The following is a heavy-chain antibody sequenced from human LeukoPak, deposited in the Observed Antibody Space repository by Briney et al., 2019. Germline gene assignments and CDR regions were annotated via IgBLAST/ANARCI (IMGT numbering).Heavy chain of an antibody. V-gene: IGHV1-69*04. CDR1: GGTFSSYA. J-gene: IGHJ6*02. CDR3: ARDRRGPLPIVVVPAAIYYYGMDV. CDR2: IIPILGIA. Sequence: SVKVSCKASGGTFSSYAISWVRQAPGQGLEWMGRIIPILGIANYAQKFQGRVTTTADKSTSTAYMELSSLRSEDTAVYYCARDRRGPLPIVVVPAAIYYYGMDVWGQGTTVTVSS. D-gene: IGHD2-2*01.